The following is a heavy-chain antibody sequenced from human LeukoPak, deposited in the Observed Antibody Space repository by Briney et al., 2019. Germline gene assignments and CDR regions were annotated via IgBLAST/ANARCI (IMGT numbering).Heavy chain of an antibody. Sequence: GRSLRLSCAASGFTYTSYAMHWVRQAPGKGLEWVAVISDDGSNKYYADSVKGRFTIARDNSKNTLYLQTNSLRAEDTAVYYCAKDSSGYSGYLTDCGQGTLVTVSS. V-gene: IGHV3-30-3*01. J-gene: IGHJ4*02. CDR1: GFTYTSYA. CDR3: AKDSSGYSGYLTD. CDR2: ISDDGSNK. D-gene: IGHD5-12*01.